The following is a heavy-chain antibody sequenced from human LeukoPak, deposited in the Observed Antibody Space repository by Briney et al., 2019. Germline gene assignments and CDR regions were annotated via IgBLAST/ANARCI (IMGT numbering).Heavy chain of an antibody. Sequence: GGSLRLSCAASGFTFSDYYMNWIRQAPGKGLEWDSYISSSSSYTNYADSVKGRFTISRDNAKNSLYLQMNSLRAEDTAVYYCARDRGYGDYGHYFDYWGQGTLVTVSS. V-gene: IGHV3-11*05. J-gene: IGHJ4*02. CDR2: ISSSSSYT. D-gene: IGHD4-17*01. CDR3: ARDRGYGDYGHYFDY. CDR1: GFTFSDYY.